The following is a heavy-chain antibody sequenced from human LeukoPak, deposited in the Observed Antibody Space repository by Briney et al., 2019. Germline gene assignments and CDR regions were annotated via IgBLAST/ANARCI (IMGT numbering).Heavy chain of an antibody. CDR1: GFTFSSYA. Sequence: GGSLRLSCAASGFTFSSYAMSWVRQAPGKGLEWVSAISGSGGSTYYADSVKGRFTISRDNSKNTLYLQMNSLRAEDTAVYYCASARPYYYGSGSPLDYWGQGTLVTVSS. CDR2: ISGSGGST. CDR3: ASARPYYYGSGSPLDY. D-gene: IGHD3-10*01. J-gene: IGHJ4*02. V-gene: IGHV3-23*01.